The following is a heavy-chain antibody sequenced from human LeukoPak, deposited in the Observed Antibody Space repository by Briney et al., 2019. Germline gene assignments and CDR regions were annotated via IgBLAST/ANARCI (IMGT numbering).Heavy chain of an antibody. J-gene: IGHJ6*03. CDR3: ARGDSSSSYLYYYYYYMDV. CDR1: GGSISSYY. CDR2: IYYSGST. V-gene: IGHV4-59*01. D-gene: IGHD6-6*01. Sequence: SETLSLTCTVSGGSISSYYWSWIRQPPGKGLEWIGYIYYSGSTNYNPSLESRVTISVDTSKNQFSLKLSSVTAADTAVYYCARGDSSSSYLYYYYYYMDVWAKGPRSPSP.